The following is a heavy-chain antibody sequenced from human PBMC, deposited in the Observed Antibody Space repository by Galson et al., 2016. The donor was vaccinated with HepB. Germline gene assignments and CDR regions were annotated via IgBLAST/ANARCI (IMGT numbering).Heavy chain of an antibody. CDR1: GGSISSGNW. D-gene: IGHD2-21*01. Sequence: TLSLTCAVSGGSISSGNWWCWVRQPPGKGLEWIAEIHHSGSTIYNPSLKSRVTISVDKNKNQFSLKLSSVNAADTAVYYCAHTGDYSLNYWGQGILVSVSS. CDR3: AHTGDYSLNY. J-gene: IGHJ4*02. V-gene: IGHV4-4*02. CDR2: IHHSGST.